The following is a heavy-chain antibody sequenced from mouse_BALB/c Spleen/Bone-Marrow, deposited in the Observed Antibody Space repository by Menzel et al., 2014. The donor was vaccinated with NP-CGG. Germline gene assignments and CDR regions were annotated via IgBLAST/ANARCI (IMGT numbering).Heavy chain of an antibody. Sequence: EVQLVESGPSLVKPSQTLSLTCSATGDSITSGYWNWIRKFPGNKLEYMGYISYSGSTYYNPSLKSRISITRDTSKNQYYLQLNSVTTEDTATYYCARYPLNYYGSPWFAYWGQGTLVTVSA. D-gene: IGHD1-1*01. CDR1: GDSITSGY. CDR2: ISYSGST. J-gene: IGHJ3*01. CDR3: ARYPLNYYGSPWFAY. V-gene: IGHV3-8*02.